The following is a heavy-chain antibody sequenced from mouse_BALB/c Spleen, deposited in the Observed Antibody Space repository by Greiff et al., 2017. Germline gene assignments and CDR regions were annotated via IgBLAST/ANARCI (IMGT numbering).Heavy chain of an antibody. V-gene: IGHV1-7*01. J-gene: IGHJ4*01. D-gene: IGHD2-13*01. CDR1: GYTFTSYW. Sequence: VQLQQSGADLAKPGASVKMSCKASGYTFTSYWMHWVKQRPGQGLEWIGYISPSTGYTEYNQKIKDKATLTADKSSSTAYRQLSSLTSEDAAVYYCARVTRDEAMDYWGQGTSVTVSS. CDR3: ARVTRDEAMDY. CDR2: ISPSTGYT.